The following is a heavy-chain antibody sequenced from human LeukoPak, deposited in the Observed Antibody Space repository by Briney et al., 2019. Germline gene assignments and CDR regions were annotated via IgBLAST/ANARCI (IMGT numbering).Heavy chain of an antibody. V-gene: IGHV4-39*01. CDR1: GGSIISSGYF. J-gene: IGHJ4*02. CDR3: ARLGVPAAIAN. D-gene: IGHD2-2*01. Sequence: PSETLSLTCTVSGGSIISSGYFWGWIRQPPGKGLEWIGSCYYSRSTYYNPSLKSRITISVDTSKNQFSLKVFSVTAADTATYYCARLGVPAAIANWGQGTLLTVSS. CDR2: CYYSRST.